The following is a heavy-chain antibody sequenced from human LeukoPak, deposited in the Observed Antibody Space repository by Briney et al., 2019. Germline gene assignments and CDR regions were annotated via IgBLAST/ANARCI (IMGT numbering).Heavy chain of an antibody. CDR2: IYYSGST. V-gene: IGHV4-31*03. Sequence: PSETLSLTCTVSGGSISSGGYYWSWIRKHPGKGLEWFGYIYYSGSTYYNTSLKSRVTILVDTSKNQFSLKLSSVTAADTAVYYCARVADCSSTSCRYYYYMDVWGKGTTVTVSS. D-gene: IGHD2-2*01. CDR3: ARVADCSSTSCRYYYYMDV. CDR1: GGSISSGGYY. J-gene: IGHJ6*03.